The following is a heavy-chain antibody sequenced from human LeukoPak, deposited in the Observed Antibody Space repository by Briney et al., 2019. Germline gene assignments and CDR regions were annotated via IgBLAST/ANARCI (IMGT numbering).Heavy chain of an antibody. Sequence: GGSLRLSCAASGFTFSNYAMSWVRQAPGKVLEWVSTISGSGGSTYYADSVKGQFTISRDNSKNTLYLQMNSLRAEDTAVYYCAKEEWLLAVYFDYWGQGTLVTVSS. CDR1: GFTFSNYA. CDR3: AKEEWLLAVYFDY. J-gene: IGHJ4*02. CDR2: ISGSGGST. D-gene: IGHD3-3*01. V-gene: IGHV3-23*01.